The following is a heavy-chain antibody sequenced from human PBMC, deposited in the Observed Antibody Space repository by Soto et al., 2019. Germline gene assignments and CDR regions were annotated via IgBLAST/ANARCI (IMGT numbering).Heavy chain of an antibody. CDR3: AIEGGWDRGLIGAFDI. CDR2: IYSGGST. CDR1: GFTVSSNY. Sequence: EVQLVESGGGLVQPGGSLRLSCAASGFTVSSNYMSWVRQAPGKGLEWVSVIYSGGSTYYADSVKGRFTISRHNSKNTRYLQMNSLRAEDTAVYYCAIEGGWDRGLIGAFDICGQGTMVTVSS. J-gene: IGHJ3*02. D-gene: IGHD3-16*02. V-gene: IGHV3-53*04.